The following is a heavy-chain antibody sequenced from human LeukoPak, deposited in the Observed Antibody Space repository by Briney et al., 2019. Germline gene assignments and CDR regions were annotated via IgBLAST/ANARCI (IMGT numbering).Heavy chain of an antibody. CDR2: IYTRGST. V-gene: IGHV4-4*07. Sequence: SETLSLTCTVSGGSINNYYWSWIRQPAGKGLEWIGRIYTRGSTNYNPSLKIRVTMSVDTSKNQFSLKLSSVTAADTAVYYCARGRYCSADICSGGDAFDIWGQGTMVSVSS. D-gene: IGHD2-15*01. CDR3: ARGRYCSADICSGGDAFDI. J-gene: IGHJ3*02. CDR1: GGSINNYY.